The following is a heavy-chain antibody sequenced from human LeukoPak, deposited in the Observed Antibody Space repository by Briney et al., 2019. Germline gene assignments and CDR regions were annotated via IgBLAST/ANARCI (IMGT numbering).Heavy chain of an antibody. J-gene: IGHJ5*02. CDR1: GGSLSGYY. D-gene: IGHD1-1*01. CDR2: VNHSGST. V-gene: IGHV4-34*01. CDR3: ARGRRSSTGTLNWFDP. Sequence: SETLSLTCAVYGGSLSGYYWGWIRQPPGKGREWIGEVNHSGSTNYNPSLKSRATISVDTSKNQFSRKLSSVTAADTAVYYCARGRRSSTGTLNWFDPWGQGTLVTVSS.